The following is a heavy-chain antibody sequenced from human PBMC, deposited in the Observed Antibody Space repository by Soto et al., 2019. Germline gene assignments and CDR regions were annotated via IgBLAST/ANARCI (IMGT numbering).Heavy chain of an antibody. CDR1: GGTFSSFS. CDR2: IIPLFGTT. J-gene: IGHJ2*01. D-gene: IGHD2-15*01. CDR3: AREECGGGNCYQHWYFDV. Sequence: QVQLVQSGAEVKKPGSSVRVSCKASGGTFSSFSISWVRQAPGQGLEWMGGIIPLFGTTNYAQKFQGRVTVTADESTSTAYMGLGGLRSEDTAVYYCAREECGGGNCYQHWYFDVWGRGTLVTVSS. V-gene: IGHV1-69*12.